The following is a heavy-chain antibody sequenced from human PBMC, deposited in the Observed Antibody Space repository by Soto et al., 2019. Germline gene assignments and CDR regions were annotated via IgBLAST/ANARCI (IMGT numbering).Heavy chain of an antibody. CDR3: GRHKYDRNGRYRALKN. Sequence: SETLSLTCTVSGGSISSYYWSWIRQPPGKGLEWIGYIYYNSGTTNYNPSLKSRVTISGDTSKNQHSLKLSSVTAADMAVYYYGRHKYDRNGRYRALKNWGQGTQITSP. CDR2: IYYNSGTT. D-gene: IGHD3-22*01. V-gene: IGHV4-59*08. J-gene: IGHJ4*02. CDR1: GGSISSYY.